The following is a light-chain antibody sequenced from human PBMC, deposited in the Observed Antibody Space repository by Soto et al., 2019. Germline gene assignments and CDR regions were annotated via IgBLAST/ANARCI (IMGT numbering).Light chain of an antibody. CDR1: QSVRNY. CDR2: DAS. J-gene: IGKJ1*01. Sequence: EIVLTQSPATLSLSPGERATLSCRASQSVRNYLAWYQQKPGQVPRLLIYDASKRASGFPARFSGSGSGTDFTLTISSLEPEDFAVYYCQERTGWPPWTFGQGTKVEIE. V-gene: IGKV3-11*01. CDR3: QERTGWPPWT.